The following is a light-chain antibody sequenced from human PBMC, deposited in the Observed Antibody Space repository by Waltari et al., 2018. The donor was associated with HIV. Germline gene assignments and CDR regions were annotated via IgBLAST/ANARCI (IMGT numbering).Light chain of an antibody. Sequence: QSALTQPASVSGSPGQSIAIACTGTTSDVGGYNYVSWFQQHPDEAPKLIIYDVSERPSSISDRFFGSKSANTASLTISGLQPEDEADYYCSSFTSDFTFVFGTGTRVTVL. CDR2: DVS. CDR3: SSFTSDFTFV. J-gene: IGLJ1*01. V-gene: IGLV2-14*01. CDR1: TSDVGGYNY.